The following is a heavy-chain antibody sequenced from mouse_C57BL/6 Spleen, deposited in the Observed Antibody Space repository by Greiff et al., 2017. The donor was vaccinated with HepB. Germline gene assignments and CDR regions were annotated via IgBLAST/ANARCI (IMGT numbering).Heavy chain of an antibody. V-gene: IGHV1-4*01. CDR1: GYTFTSYT. CDR2: INPSSGYT. J-gene: IGHJ2*01. CDR3: AREYYYYYGSSS. Sequence: QVQLQQSGAELARPGASVKMSCKASGYTFTSYTMHWVKQRPGQGLEWIGYINPSSGYTKYNQKFKDKATWTADKSSSTAYMQLSSLTSEDSAVYYCAREYYYYYGSSSWGQGTTLTVSS. D-gene: IGHD1-1*01.